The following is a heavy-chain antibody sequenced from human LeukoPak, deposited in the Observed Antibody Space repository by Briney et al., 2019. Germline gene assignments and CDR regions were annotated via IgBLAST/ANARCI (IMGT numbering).Heavy chain of an antibody. D-gene: IGHD4-17*01. CDR2: IGTADDT. CDR3: AKQNDYGDDFDY. J-gene: IGHJ4*02. Sequence: GGSLRLSCAASGFTFSSYDMHWVRQATGKGLEWVSAIGTADDTYYPGSVKGRFTISRDNSKNTLYLQMNSLRAEDTAVYYCAKQNDYGDDFDYWGQGTLVTVSS. CDR1: GFTFSSYD. V-gene: IGHV3-13*01.